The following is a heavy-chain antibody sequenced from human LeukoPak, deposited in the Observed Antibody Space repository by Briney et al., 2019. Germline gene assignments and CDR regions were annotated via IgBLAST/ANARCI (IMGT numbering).Heavy chain of an antibody. J-gene: IGHJ6*03. CDR2: IYYSGST. CDR1: GGSVSSGSYY. CDR3: ARGSSSLEWLLYLYYYCMDV. V-gene: IGHV4-61*01. Sequence: SETLSLTCTVSGGSVSSGSYYWSWIRQPPGKGLEWIGYIYYSGSTSYNPSLKSRVTISVDTSKNQFSLKLSSVTAADTAVYYCARGSSSLEWLLYLYYYCMDVWGKGTTVTVSS. D-gene: IGHD3-3*01.